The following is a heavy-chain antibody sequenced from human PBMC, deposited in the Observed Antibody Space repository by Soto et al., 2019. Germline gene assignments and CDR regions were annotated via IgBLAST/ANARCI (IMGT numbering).Heavy chain of an antibody. J-gene: IGHJ4*02. CDR3: AKDIPGTWGYFDY. CDR2: ISYDGSDK. D-gene: IGHD1-7*01. Sequence: PGGSLRLSCAASGFTFSSYGMHWVRQAPGKGLEWVTLISYDGSDKFYADSVKGRFTISRGNSKNTLYLQMNSLRAEDTAVYYCAKDIPGTWGYFDYWGQGILVTVSS. CDR1: GFTFSSYG. V-gene: IGHV3-30*18.